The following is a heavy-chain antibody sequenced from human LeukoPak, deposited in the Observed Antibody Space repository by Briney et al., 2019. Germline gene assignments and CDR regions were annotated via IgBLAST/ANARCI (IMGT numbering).Heavy chain of an antibody. Sequence: SETLSLTCTVSGGSISSSSYYWGWIRQPPGKGLEWIGSIYYSGSTYYNPSLKSRVTISVDTSKNQFSLKLSSVTAADTAVYYCARHEIVVVPAAILRGWFDPWGQGTLVTVSS. CDR3: ARHEIVVVPAAILRGWFDP. D-gene: IGHD2-2*02. CDR1: GGSISSSSYY. J-gene: IGHJ5*02. V-gene: IGHV4-39*01. CDR2: IYYSGST.